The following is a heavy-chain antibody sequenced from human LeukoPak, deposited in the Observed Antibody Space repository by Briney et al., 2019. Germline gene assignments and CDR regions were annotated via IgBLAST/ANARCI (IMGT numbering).Heavy chain of an antibody. CDR2: IYYSGST. D-gene: IGHD5-12*01. CDR3: ARDIGGYDSSGETYYFDY. V-gene: IGHV4-61*01. CDR1: GGSVSSGSYY. J-gene: IGHJ4*02. Sequence: SETLSLTCTVSGGSVSSGSYYWSWIRQPPGKGLEWIGYIYYSGSTNYNPSLKSRVTISVDTSKNQFSLKLSSVTAADTAVYYCARDIGGYDSSGETYYFDYWGQGTLVTVSS.